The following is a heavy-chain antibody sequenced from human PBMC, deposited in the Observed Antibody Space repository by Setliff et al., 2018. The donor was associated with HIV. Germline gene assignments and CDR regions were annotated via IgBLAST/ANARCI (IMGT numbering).Heavy chain of an antibody. J-gene: IGHJ4*02. CDR3: ARVRGGTSRGFLDF. CDR2: IYPIGSP. D-gene: IGHD3-10*01. Sequence: SETLSLTCTVSGGSISNYYWSCIRQPPGKGLEWIGYIYPIGSPDFPSGNTFYHPSLKSRLTISVDTSKTQFSLKLNSVTAADTAVYYCARVRGGTSRGFLDFWGQGTPVTVSS. V-gene: IGHV4-4*08. CDR1: GGSISNYY.